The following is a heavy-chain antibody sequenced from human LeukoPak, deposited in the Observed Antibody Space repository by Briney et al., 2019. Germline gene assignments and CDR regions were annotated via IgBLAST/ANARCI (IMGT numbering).Heavy chain of an antibody. J-gene: IGHJ6*03. CDR3: AQGSYDFWSGYYKPSDFMDV. Sequence: PGGSLRLSCAAAGFTFDDYAMHWVRQAPGKGLEWVSGISWNSGSIGYADSVKGRFTISRDNAKNSLYLQMNSLRAEDTAVYYCAQGSYDFWSGYYKPSDFMDVWGKGTTVTVSS. V-gene: IGHV3-9*01. D-gene: IGHD3-3*01. CDR2: ISWNSGSI. CDR1: GFTFDDYA.